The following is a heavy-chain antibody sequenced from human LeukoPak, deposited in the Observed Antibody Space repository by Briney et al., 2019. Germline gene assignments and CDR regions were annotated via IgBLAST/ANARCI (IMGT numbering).Heavy chain of an antibody. CDR3: AREAVAGTAVFFFDY. CDR1: GFTFGSYS. J-gene: IGHJ4*02. V-gene: IGHV3-21*01. Sequence: GGSLRLSCAASGFTFGSYSMNWVRQAPGKGLEWVSSISSSSSYIYYADSVKGRFTISRDNAKNSLYLQMNSLRAEDTAVYYCAREAVAGTAVFFFDYWGQGTLVTVSS. CDR2: ISSSSSYI. D-gene: IGHD6-19*01.